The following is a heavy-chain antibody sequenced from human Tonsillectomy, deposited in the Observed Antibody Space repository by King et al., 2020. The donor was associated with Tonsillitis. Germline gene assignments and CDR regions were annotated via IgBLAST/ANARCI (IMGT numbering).Heavy chain of an antibody. V-gene: IGHV3-30*18. D-gene: IGHD3-16*01. CDR3: AQGRYDYVWGSLPHDY. CDR2: ISYDGSNK. Sequence: VQLVESGGGVVQPGRSLRLSCAVSGFTFSTYGMHWVRQAPGKGLEWVAVISYDGSNKYYADSVKGRFTISRDNSNNTLYLDMNSLRAEDTAVYHCAQGRYDYVWGSLPHDYWAQGTLVTVSS. J-gene: IGHJ4*02. CDR1: GFTFSTYG.